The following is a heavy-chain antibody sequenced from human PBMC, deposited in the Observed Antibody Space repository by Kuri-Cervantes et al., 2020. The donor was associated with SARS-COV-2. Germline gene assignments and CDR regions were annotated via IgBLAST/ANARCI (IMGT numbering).Heavy chain of an antibody. CDR1: GYTFTSYG. V-gene: IGHV1-18*01. CDR2: ISAYNGNT. D-gene: IGHD3-10*01. CDR3: ARERSPTYYYGSGSFAREYNWFDP. Sequence: ASVKVSCKASGYTFTSYGISWVRQAPGQGLEWMGWISAYNGNTNYAQKLQGRVTMTTDTSTSTAYMELRSLRAEDTAVYYCARERSPTYYYGSGSFAREYNWFDPWGQGTLVTVSS. J-gene: IGHJ5*02.